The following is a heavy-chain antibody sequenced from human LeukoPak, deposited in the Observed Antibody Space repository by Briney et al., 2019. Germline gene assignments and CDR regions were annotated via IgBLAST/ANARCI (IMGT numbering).Heavy chain of an antibody. J-gene: IGHJ4*02. Sequence: GGSLRLSCAASGFTFSSYAMSWVRQAPGKGLEWVSAISGSGGSTYYADSVKGRFTISRDNAKNTLYLQMNSLRAEDTAVYYCARGDWYYFDYWGQGTLVTVSS. CDR2: ISGSGGST. V-gene: IGHV3-23*01. D-gene: IGHD3-9*01. CDR1: GFTFSSYA. CDR3: ARGDWYYFDY.